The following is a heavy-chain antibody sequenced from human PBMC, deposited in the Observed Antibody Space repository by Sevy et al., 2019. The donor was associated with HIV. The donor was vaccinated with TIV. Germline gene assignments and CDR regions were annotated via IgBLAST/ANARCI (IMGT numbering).Heavy chain of an antibody. V-gene: IGHV3-13*01. J-gene: IGHJ5*02. CDR1: GFSFSGSD. CDR2: IGTLGDT. CDR3: VRGLQTHCDRTACPLDH. D-gene: IGHD2-21*01. Sequence: GVCLRLSCAGYGFSFSGSDMHWVRQPTGKGLEWISSIGTLGDTFYADSVKGRFTISRDNAKSSLYLEMSSLRAGDTALYYCVRGLQTHCDRTACPLDHWGQGTLVTVSS.